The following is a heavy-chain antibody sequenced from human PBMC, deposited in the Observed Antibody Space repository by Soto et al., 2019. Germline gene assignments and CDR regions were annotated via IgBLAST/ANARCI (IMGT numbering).Heavy chain of an antibody. J-gene: IGHJ4*02. CDR1: GGTFSSYA. CDR3: ARNQLATTSSSSSTDAELFDY. CDR2: IIPIFGIA. D-gene: IGHD6-13*01. V-gene: IGHV1-69*10. Sequence: GASVKVSCKASGGTFSSYAISWVRQAPGQGLEWMGGIIPIFGIANYAQKFQGRVTITADKSTSTAYMELSSLRSEDTAVYYCARNQLATTSSSSSTDAELFDYWGQGTLVTVSS.